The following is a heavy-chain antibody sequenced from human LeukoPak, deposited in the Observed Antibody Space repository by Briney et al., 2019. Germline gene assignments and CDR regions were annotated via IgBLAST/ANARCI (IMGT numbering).Heavy chain of an antibody. D-gene: IGHD3-16*01. V-gene: IGHV3-11*01. CDR1: GFTFSDYY. CDR2: ISSSGSTI. Sequence: RVPLRFSCAAAGFTFSDYYMRWIRQASGKMLEWGSYISSSGSTIYYADSVKGRFTISRDNAKNSLYLQMNSLRAEDTAVYYCATIGVLGDYFDYWGQGTLVTVSS. CDR3: ATIGVLGDYFDY. J-gene: IGHJ4*02.